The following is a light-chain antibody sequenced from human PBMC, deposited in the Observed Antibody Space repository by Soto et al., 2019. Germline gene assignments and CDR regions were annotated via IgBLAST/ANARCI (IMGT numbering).Light chain of an antibody. CDR2: GNS. Sequence: QSALTQPPSVSGAPGQRVTISCTGSSSNIGAGYDVHWYQQLPGTAPKLLIYGNSNRPSGVPDRFSGSKSGTSASLAITGLQAEDEADYFCCSYGGAYTFVIFGGGTKLTVL. J-gene: IGLJ2*01. CDR1: SSNIGAGYD. CDR3: CSYGGAYTFVI. V-gene: IGLV1-40*01.